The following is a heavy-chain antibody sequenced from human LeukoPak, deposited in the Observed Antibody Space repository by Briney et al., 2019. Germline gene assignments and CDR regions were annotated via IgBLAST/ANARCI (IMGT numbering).Heavy chain of an antibody. D-gene: IGHD3-9*01. J-gene: IGHJ4*02. V-gene: IGHV4-59*01. CDR1: GGSISSYY. CDR3: ARVINYDILTGYSQTYYFDY. CDR2: IYYSGST. Sequence: SETLSLTCTVSGGSISSYYWSWIRQPPGKGLEWIGYIYYSGSTNYNPSLKSRVTISVDTSKNQFSLKLSSVTAADTAVYYCARVINYDILTGYSQTYYFDYWGQGTLVTVSS.